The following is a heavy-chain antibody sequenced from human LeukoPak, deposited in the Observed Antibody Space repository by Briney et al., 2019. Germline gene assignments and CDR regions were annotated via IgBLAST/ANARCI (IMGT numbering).Heavy chain of an antibody. V-gene: IGHV3-7*03. CDR1: GLTFSSYW. D-gene: IGHD3-16*01. CDR3: ARGGGLDV. J-gene: IGHJ6*02. CDR2: INHNGDVN. Sequence: GGSLRLSCAASGLTFSSYWMNWARQAPGKGLEWVASINHNGDVNYYVDSVKGRFTISRDNAKNSLYLQMSNLRAEDTAVYFCARGGGLDVWGQGATVTVSS.